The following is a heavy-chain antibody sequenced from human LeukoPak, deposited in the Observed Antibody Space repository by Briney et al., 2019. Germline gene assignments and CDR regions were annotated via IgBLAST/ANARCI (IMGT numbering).Heavy chain of an antibody. CDR3: ARGASRSFDY. V-gene: IGHV4-59*01. J-gene: IGHJ4*02. CDR2: IHDSWST. CDR1: GGSISTYR. Sequence: SETLSLTCTVSGGSISTYRWSWIRQPPGKGLEWIAYIHDSWSTNYNPSLKSRATISVDTSKNQFSLKLNYATTADTAVYYCARGASRSFDYWGQGTLVTVSS.